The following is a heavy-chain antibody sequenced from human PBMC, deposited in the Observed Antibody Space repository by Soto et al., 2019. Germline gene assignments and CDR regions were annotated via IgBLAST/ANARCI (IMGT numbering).Heavy chain of an antibody. CDR1: GFTFSDYY. D-gene: IGHD3-10*01. V-gene: IGHV3-11*01. Sequence: QVQLVESGGGLVKPGGSLRLSCAASGFTFSDYYMTWIRQAPGKGLEWVSYISSGGDSMVYADSVKGRFTISRDNAKNSLYLQVSSLRAEDTAFYYCARSPGAGVMDVWGQGTMVTVSS. CDR3: ARSPGAGVMDV. J-gene: IGHJ6*02. CDR2: ISSGGDSM.